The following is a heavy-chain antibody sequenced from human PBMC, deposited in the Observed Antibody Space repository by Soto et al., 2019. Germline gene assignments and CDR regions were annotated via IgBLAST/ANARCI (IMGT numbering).Heavy chain of an antibody. CDR2: ISYHGSYK. D-gene: IGHD3-22*01. J-gene: IGHJ3*02. CDR1: GFTFSTYG. V-gene: IGHV3-30*18. CDR3: AKVVVDTTTFDALDI. Sequence: QVQLVESGAGVIKPGRSLRLSCAASGFTFSTYGMHWVRQAPGKGLGWVAVISYHGSYKYYADSVKGRFTISRDNSKNTLYLQMNSLRAEDTAVYYCAKVVVDTTTFDALDIWGQGIMVTVSS.